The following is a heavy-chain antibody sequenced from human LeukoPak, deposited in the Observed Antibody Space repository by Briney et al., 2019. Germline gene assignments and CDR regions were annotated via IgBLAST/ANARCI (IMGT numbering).Heavy chain of an antibody. CDR3: ARCMVRGAPGRAMDV. V-gene: IGHV4-39*07. CDR2: INHSGST. J-gene: IGHJ6*04. CDR1: GGSISSSSYY. Sequence: SETLSLTCTVSGGSISSSSYYWGWIRQPPGKGLEWIGEINHSGSTNYNPSLKSRVTISVDTSKNQFSLKLSSVTAADTAVYYCARCMVRGAPGRAMDVWGKGTTVTVSS. D-gene: IGHD3-10*01.